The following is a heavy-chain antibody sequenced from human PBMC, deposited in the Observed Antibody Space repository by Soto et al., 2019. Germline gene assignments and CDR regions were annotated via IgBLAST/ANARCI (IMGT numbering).Heavy chain of an antibody. CDR3: ARDGGLLTASGHDDL. CDR2: INPRTGST. CDR1: GYSFTNYC. V-gene: IGHV1-46*01. D-gene: IGHD2-15*01. J-gene: IGHJ2*01. Sequence: QVQLVQSGADVKKPGTSVKVSCKAAGYSFTNYCMYWVRQAPGQGLEWMGMINPRTGSTRYAQKCQDRVTLTRDTSTTTVDRELSTLISDDTAVYYCARDGGLLTASGHDDLWGPGTLVTVSS.